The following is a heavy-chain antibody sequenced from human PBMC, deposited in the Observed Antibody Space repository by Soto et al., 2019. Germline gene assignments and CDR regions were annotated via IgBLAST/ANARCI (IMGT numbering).Heavy chain of an antibody. Sequence: ASVKVSCKASGGTFSSYAISWVRQAPGQGLEWMGGIIPIFGTANYAQKFQGRVTITADESTSTAYMELSSLRSEDTAVYYCARVKEPYDSSGYYYRYGMDVWGQGTTVTVSS. CDR3: ARVKEPYDSSGYYYRYGMDV. CDR1: GGTFSSYA. D-gene: IGHD3-22*01. CDR2: IIPIFGTA. V-gene: IGHV1-69*13. J-gene: IGHJ6*02.